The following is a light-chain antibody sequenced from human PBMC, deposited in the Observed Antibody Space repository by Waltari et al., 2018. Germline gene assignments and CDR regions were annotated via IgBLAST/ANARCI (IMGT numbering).Light chain of an antibody. Sequence: DIQMTQSPSSVSASVGDRVTITCRASQGISSWLAWYQQKPGKAPNLLISAASSLQSGVPSRFVGSGSGTDFTLAVSSLQPEDFATYYCLQTNSLPFTFGGGTNVKIK. J-gene: IGKJ4*01. CDR3: LQTNSLPFT. CDR1: QGISSW. V-gene: IGKV1D-12*01. CDR2: AAS.